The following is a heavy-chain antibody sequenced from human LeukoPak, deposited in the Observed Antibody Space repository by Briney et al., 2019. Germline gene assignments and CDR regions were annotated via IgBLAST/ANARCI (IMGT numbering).Heavy chain of an antibody. D-gene: IGHD3-3*02. CDR1: GFTFSTYA. CDR3: ARDSTGYWYFDL. J-gene: IGHJ2*01. Sequence: GGSLRLSCAASGFTFSTYAMTWVRQAPGKGLEWVSVFYSGGDTHYADSVKGRFTISRDNSKNTLYLQMNSLRAEDTAVYYCARDSTGYWYFDLWGRGTLVSVSS. CDR2: FYSGGDT. V-gene: IGHV3-53*01.